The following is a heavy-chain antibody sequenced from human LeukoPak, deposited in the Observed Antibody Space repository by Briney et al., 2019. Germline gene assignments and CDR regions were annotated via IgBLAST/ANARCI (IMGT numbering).Heavy chain of an antibody. V-gene: IGHV3-30*04. CDR3: AELGITMIGGV. J-gene: IGHJ6*04. Sequence: PGGSLRLSCTVAGFTVSSNSWSWVRQAPGKGLEWVAVISYDGSNKYYADSVKGRFTISRDNAKNSLYLQMNSLRAEDTAVYYCAELGITMIGGVWGKGTTVTISS. CDR1: GFTVSSNS. CDR2: ISYDGSNK. D-gene: IGHD3-10*02.